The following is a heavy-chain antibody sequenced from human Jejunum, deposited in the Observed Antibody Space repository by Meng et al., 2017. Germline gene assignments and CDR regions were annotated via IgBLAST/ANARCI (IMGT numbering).Heavy chain of an antibody. CDR2: TYYRSEWQN. D-gene: IGHD3-10*01. J-gene: IGHJ4*02. CDR1: GDSVSSNRAL. V-gene: IGHV6-1*01. CDR3: TTWYGEY. Sequence: QVPLQQSGPGLVKPSQTLSLTCAISGDSVSSNRALWHWVRQSPSRGLEWLGQTYYRSEWQNHYGVSVKSRIIINADTSRNQFSLNLNSVTPEDTAVYYCTTWYGEYWGQGTLVTVSS.